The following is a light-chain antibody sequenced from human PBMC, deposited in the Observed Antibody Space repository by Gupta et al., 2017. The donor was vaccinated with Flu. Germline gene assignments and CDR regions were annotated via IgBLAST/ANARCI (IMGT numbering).Light chain of an antibody. CDR1: QIIPSTY. V-gene: IGKV3-20*01. Sequence: YPGTLSLSPGQRATLSCRTSQIIPSTYLVWYQQKPGQPARLLFYGASRRATGIPDRFRASGSGTDFTLTITRLGPEDFAVYYSQQEGGPRFGGGAKVGVK. CDR2: GAS. CDR3: QQEGGPR. J-gene: IGKJ4*01.